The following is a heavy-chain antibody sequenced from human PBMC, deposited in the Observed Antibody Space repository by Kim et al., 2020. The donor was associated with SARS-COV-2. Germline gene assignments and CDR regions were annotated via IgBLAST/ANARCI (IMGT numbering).Heavy chain of an antibody. CDR1: GFTFRSYG. J-gene: IGHJ3*01. Sequence: GGSLRLSCAASGFTFRSYGMHWVRQAPGKGLEWVADIWYDGSNEDYADSVKGRFTISRDNYKDTLYLQMNSLRADDTAVYYCARDGPDAFDVWGQEKMVTVSS. CDR3: ARDGPDAFDV. V-gene: IGHV3-33*01. CDR2: IWYDGSNE.